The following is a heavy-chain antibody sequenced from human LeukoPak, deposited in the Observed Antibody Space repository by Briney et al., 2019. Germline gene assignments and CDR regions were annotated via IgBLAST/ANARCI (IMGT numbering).Heavy chain of an antibody. Sequence: ASVKVSCKASGYTFTSYDINWVRQATGQGLEWMGWMNPNSGNTGYAQKFQGRVTMTRNTSISTAYMELSSLRSEDTAVYYCGRVHSSSWYQSDYWGQGTLVTVSS. CDR3: GRVHSSSWYQSDY. J-gene: IGHJ4*02. V-gene: IGHV1-8*01. D-gene: IGHD6-13*01. CDR1: GYTFTSYD. CDR2: MNPNSGNT.